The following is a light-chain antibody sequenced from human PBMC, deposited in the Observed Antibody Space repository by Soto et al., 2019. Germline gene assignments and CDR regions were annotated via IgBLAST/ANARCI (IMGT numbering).Light chain of an antibody. CDR2: DVR. J-gene: IGLJ2*01. V-gene: IGLV2-14*01. CDR1: SSDIGGYNY. CDR3: SSYTSSSTVI. Sequence: QSALTQPASVSGSPGQSITISCTATSSDIGGYNYISWYQQLPGKAPKFIIYDVRNRPSGVSNRFSGSRSGNTASLTISGLQAEDEADYYCSSYTSSSTVIFGGGTKLTVL.